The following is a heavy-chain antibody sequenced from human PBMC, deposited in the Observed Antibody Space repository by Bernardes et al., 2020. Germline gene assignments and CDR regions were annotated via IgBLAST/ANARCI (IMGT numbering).Heavy chain of an antibody. J-gene: IGHJ4*02. CDR3: ARAVMRGYNYFDY. CDR2: IYNSGTT. Sequence: SETLSLTCTVSGGSISSYFWSWVRQPPGKGLEWIGFIYNSGTTNFNPPLKSRVTISVDTSKNQFSLEVTSVTAADTAIYYCARAVMRGYNYFDYWGQGTLVTVSS. CDR1: GGSISSYF. V-gene: IGHV4-59*01. D-gene: IGHD3-16*01.